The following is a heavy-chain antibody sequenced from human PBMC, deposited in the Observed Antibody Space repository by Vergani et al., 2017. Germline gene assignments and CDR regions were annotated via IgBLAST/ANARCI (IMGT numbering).Heavy chain of an antibody. CDR1: GGSFSGYY. D-gene: IGHD3-3*01. J-gene: IGHJ5*02. CDR3: AARYDFWGLSWFDP. CDR2: INHSGST. V-gene: IGHV4-34*01. Sequence: QVQLQQWGAGLLKPSETLSLTCAVYGGSFSGYYWSWIRQPPGKGLGWIGEINHSGSTNYNPSLKSRVTISVDTSKNQFSLKLSSVTAADTTVYYCAARYDFWGLSWFDPWGQGTLVTVSS.